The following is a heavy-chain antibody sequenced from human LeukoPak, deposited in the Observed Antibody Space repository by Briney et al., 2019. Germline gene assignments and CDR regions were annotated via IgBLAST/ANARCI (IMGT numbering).Heavy chain of an antibody. CDR3: ARINCSGGTCYIPPRD. D-gene: IGHD2-15*01. CDR2: ISNSGST. Sequence: SETLSLTCTVSGGSISGFYWSWIRQPPGKGLEWIGYISNSGSTNYNPSLKSRVTMSLDTSMNQFSLKLTSVTAADTAVYYCARINCSGGTCYIPPRDWGRGILVTVSS. J-gene: IGHJ4*02. CDR1: GGSISGFY. V-gene: IGHV4-59*01.